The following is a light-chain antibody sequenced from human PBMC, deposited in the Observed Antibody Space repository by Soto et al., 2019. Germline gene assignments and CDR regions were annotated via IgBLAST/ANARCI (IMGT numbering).Light chain of an antibody. V-gene: IGKV3-11*01. J-gene: IGKJ4*01. CDR2: DAS. Sequence: EIVLTQSPATLSLSPGERATLSCRASQSVSSYLAWYQHKPGQAPRLLIYDASNRATGIPARFSGSGSGTDFTLAISSLEPEDFAVYYCQQRGNWPPTFGGGTKVDNK. CDR1: QSVSSY. CDR3: QQRGNWPPT.